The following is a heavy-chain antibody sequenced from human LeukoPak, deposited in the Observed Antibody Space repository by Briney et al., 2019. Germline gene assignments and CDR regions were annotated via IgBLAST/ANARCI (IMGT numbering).Heavy chain of an antibody. CDR2: ISGSGGST. Sequence: PGGSLRLSCAASGFTFSSYAMSWVRQVPGKGLEWVSAISGSGGSTYYTDSVKGRFTISRDNSKNTLYLQMNSLRAEDTAVYYCAKGIAAAGTVWGDYYGMDVWGQGTTVTVSS. CDR1: GFTFSSYA. V-gene: IGHV3-23*01. CDR3: AKGIAAAGTVWGDYYGMDV. J-gene: IGHJ6*02. D-gene: IGHD6-13*01.